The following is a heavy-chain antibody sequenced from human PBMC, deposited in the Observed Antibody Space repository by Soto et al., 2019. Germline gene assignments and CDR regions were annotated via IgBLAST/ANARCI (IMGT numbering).Heavy chain of an antibody. J-gene: IGHJ6*03. CDR3: AKDIGSDYYYYMDV. Sequence: EVQLVESGGGLVQPGRSLRLSCAASGFTFDDYAMHWVRQAPGKGLEWVSGISWNSGSIGYADSVKGRFTISRDNAKNSPYLQMNSLRAEDTALYYCAKDIGSDYYYYMDVWGKGTTVTVSS. V-gene: IGHV3-9*01. D-gene: IGHD5-12*01. CDR1: GFTFDDYA. CDR2: ISWNSGSI.